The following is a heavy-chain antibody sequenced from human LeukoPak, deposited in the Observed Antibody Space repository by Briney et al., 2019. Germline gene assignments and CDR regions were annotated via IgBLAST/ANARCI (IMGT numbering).Heavy chain of an antibody. Sequence: GGSLRLSCAASGFTFRNYWMHWVRQVPGKGLVWVSRINDDGTFTTYADSVKGRFIISRDNAKNTLYLQMNSLRVEDTAVYYCAKDRSKISWGSFDFWGQGTLVTVSS. CDR2: INDDGTFT. J-gene: IGHJ4*02. CDR3: AKDRSKISWGSFDF. V-gene: IGHV3-74*01. D-gene: IGHD3-16*01. CDR1: GFTFRNYW.